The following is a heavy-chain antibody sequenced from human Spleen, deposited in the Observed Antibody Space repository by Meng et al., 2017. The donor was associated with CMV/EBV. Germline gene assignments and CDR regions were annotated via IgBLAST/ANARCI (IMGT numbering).Heavy chain of an antibody. J-gene: IGHJ4*02. V-gene: IGHV1-18*01. CDR3: ARDVGGPAAKFDY. D-gene: IGHD2-2*01. CDR2: ISAFNGIT. Sequence: KSSGYTFISHGISWVRQAPGQGLEWMGWISAFNGITTHGQKFQGRVTMTTDTSTSTAYMELRSLRSDDTAVYYCARDVGGPAAKFDYWGQGTLVTVSS. CDR1: GYTFISHG.